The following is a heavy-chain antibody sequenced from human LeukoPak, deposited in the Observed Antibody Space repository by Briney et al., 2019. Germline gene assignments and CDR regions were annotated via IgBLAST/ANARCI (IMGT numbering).Heavy chain of an antibody. V-gene: IGHV3-48*04. Sequence: GGSLRLSCAVSGFTFSFYGMHWVRQAPGKGLEWVSYISSSGSTIYYADSVKGRFTISRDNAKNSLYLQMNSLRAEDTAVYYCARGGGGYYDSSGYYYFNWFDPWGQGTLVTVSS. J-gene: IGHJ5*02. CDR2: ISSSGSTI. D-gene: IGHD3-22*01. CDR3: ARGGGGYYDSSGYYYFNWFDP. CDR1: GFTFSFYG.